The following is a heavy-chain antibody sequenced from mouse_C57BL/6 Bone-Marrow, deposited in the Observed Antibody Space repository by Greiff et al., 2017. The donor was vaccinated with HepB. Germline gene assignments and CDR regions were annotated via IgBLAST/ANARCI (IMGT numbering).Heavy chain of an antibody. CDR3: ARHEYYGSLDY. J-gene: IGHJ2*01. Sequence: EVQRVKSGGGLVQPGGSLKLSCAASGFTFSDYYMYWVRQTPEKRLEWVAYISNGGGSTYYPDTVKGRFTISRDNAKNTLYLQMSRLKSEDTAMYYCARHEYYGSLDYWGQGTTLTVSS. CDR2: ISNGGGST. V-gene: IGHV5-12*01. CDR1: GFTFSDYY. D-gene: IGHD1-1*01.